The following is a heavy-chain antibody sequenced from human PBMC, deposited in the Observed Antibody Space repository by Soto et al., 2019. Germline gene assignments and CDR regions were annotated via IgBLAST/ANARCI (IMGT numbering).Heavy chain of an antibody. CDR2: MSGSSSTT. Sequence: PGRSLRRSCATSGLTFSNYAMSWVRQAPGGGLEWVSSMSGSSSTTYYADSVRGRLTISRDRSKNTLYLQMSSLRAEDTALYYCAKNQERELPRVIDFWGQGTLVTVSS. D-gene: IGHD1-7*01. V-gene: IGHV3-23*01. CDR1: GLTFSNYA. CDR3: AKNQERELPRVIDF. J-gene: IGHJ4*02.